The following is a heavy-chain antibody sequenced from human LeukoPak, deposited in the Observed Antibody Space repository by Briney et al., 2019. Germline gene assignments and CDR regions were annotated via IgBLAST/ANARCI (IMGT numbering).Heavy chain of an antibody. D-gene: IGHD3-10*01. V-gene: IGHV3-33*01. CDR3: VRDFGSGYYLDY. CDR1: GFTFNSYG. CDR2: IWYDGSKK. Sequence: GGSPRLSCAASGFTFNSYGMHWVRQAPGKGLEWVALIWYDGSKKYYADSVKGRFTISRDNSKNTLYLQMSSLRAEDTAVLYCVRDFGSGYYLDYWGQGTLVTVSS. J-gene: IGHJ4*02.